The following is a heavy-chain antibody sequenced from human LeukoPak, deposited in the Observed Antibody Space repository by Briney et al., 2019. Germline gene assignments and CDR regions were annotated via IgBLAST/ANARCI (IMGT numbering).Heavy chain of an antibody. CDR3: AKGPGGYSSGWYFDY. Sequence: QPGGSLRLSCAASGFTFSSYGMHWVRQAPGKGLEWVAFIRYDGSNKYYADSVKGRFTISRDNSKNTLYLQMNSLRAEDTAVYCCAKGPGGYSSGWYFDYWGQGTLVTVSS. D-gene: IGHD6-19*01. V-gene: IGHV3-30*02. CDR1: GFTFSSYG. J-gene: IGHJ4*02. CDR2: IRYDGSNK.